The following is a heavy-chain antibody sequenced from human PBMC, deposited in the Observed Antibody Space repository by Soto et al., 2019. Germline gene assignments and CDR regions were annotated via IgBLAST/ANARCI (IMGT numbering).Heavy chain of an antibody. CDR2: IYSGGST. D-gene: IGHD2-15*01. CDR3: AALHSEYCSGGSCYTDDAFDI. Sequence: GGSLRLSCAASGFTVSSNYMSWVRQAPGKGLEWVSVIYSGGSTYYADSVKGRFTISRDNSKNTLYLQMNSLRAEDTAVYYCAALHSEYCSGGSCYTDDAFDIWGQGTMVTVSS. V-gene: IGHV3-53*01. J-gene: IGHJ3*02. CDR1: GFTVSSNY.